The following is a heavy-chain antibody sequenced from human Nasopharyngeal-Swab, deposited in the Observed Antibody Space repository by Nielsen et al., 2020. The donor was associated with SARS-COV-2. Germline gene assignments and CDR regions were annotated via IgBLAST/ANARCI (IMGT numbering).Heavy chain of an antibody. Sequence: SETLSLTCTVSGGSISSYYWSWIRQPPGKGLEWIGYIYYGGSTNYNPSLKSRVTISVDTSKNQFSLKLSSVTAADTAVYYCARVEEYPSSSFSYYFDYWGQGTLVTVSS. J-gene: IGHJ4*02. D-gene: IGHD6-6*01. CDR3: ARVEEYPSSSFSYYFDY. V-gene: IGHV4-59*01. CDR1: GGSISSYY. CDR2: IYYGGST.